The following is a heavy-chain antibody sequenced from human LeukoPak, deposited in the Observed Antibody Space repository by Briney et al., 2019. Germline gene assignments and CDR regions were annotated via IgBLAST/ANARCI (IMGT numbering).Heavy chain of an antibody. CDR2: ISAYNGNT. D-gene: IGHD3-10*01. V-gene: IGHV1-18*01. Sequence: ASVKVSCKASGYTFTSYGISWVRQAPGQGLERMGWISAYNGNTNYAQKLQGRVTMTTDTSTSTAYMELRSLRSDDTAVYYCARDALSIGAVRHFDYWGQGTLVT. J-gene: IGHJ4*02. CDR3: ARDALSIGAVRHFDY. CDR1: GYTFTSYG.